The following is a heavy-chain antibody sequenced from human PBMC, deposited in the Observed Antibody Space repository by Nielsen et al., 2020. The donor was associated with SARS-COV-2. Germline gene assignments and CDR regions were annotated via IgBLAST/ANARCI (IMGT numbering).Heavy chain of an antibody. CDR1: GFTFSSYG. CDR2: ISYDGSNK. Sequence: GESLKISCAASGFTFSSYGMHWVRQAPGKGLEWVAVISYDGSNKYYADSVKGRFTISRDNSKNTLYLQMNSLRAEDTAVYYCAKGGTARFYYYYGMDVWGQGTTVTVSS. CDR3: AKGGTARFYYYYGMDV. J-gene: IGHJ6*02. D-gene: IGHD2-21*02. V-gene: IGHV3-30*18.